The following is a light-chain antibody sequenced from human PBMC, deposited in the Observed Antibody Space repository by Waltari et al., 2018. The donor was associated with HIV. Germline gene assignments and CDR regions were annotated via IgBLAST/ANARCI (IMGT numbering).Light chain of an antibody. CDR1: AIPNQY. CDR3: QSADSSGSGV. J-gene: IGLJ3*02. Sequence: SYQPTQPPAAPAPPGPTARVPCPGDAIPNQYGNRNHQKPGQAPVVVVRYKDNERPSGIPERFSGASSGTTVTLTISGVQAEDEADYYCQSADSSGSGVFGGGTKLTVL. V-gene: IGLV3-25*03. CDR2: KDN.